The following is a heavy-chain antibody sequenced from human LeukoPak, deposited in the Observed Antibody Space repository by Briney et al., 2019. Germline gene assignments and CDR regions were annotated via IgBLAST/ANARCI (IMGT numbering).Heavy chain of an antibody. D-gene: IGHD6-19*01. CDR3: ARHGSDWSFDY. J-gene: IGHJ4*02. CDR1: GGSISTYY. V-gene: IGHV4-59*08. Sequence: SETLSLTCTVSGGSISTYYWSWIRQPPEKGLEWIGYIYYSGSTNYNPSLKSRVTMSIDTSKNQFSLKLTSVTAADTAVYYCARHGSDWSFDYWGRGALVTVSS. CDR2: IYYSGST.